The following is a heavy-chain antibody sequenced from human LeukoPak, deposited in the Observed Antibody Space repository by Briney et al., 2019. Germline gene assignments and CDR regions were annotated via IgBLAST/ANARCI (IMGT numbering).Heavy chain of an antibody. CDR3: ARDEIEVVPSGIDY. J-gene: IGHJ4*02. V-gene: IGHV3-33*01. CDR2: IWYDGSNK. Sequence: GGSLRLSCAASGFTFSSYGMHWVRQAPGKGLEWVAVIWYDGSNKYYADSVKGRFTISRDNSKNTLYLQMNSLRAEDTAVYYCARDEIEVVPSGIDYWGQGTLVTVSS. CDR1: GFTFSSYG. D-gene: IGHD3-22*01.